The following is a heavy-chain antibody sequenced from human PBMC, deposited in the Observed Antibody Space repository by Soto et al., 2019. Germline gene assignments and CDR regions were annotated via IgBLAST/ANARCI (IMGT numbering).Heavy chain of an antibody. CDR1: GFTFSSYA. D-gene: IGHD1-1*01. CDR2: ISGSGGST. J-gene: IGHJ4*02. Sequence: XGSLRLSCSASGFTFSSYAMSWVRQAPGKGLDWVSAISGSGGSTYYVDSVKGRFTISRDNSKNTLYLQMNSLRAEDTAVYYCAKSAPDWNDPLLGSWGQGTQATVSS. V-gene: IGHV3-23*01. CDR3: AKSAPDWNDPLLGS.